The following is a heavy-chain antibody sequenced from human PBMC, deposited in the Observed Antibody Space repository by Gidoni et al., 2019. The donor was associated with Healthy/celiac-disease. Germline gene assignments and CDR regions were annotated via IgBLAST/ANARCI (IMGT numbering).Heavy chain of an antibody. CDR1: GFTFSSYA. CDR3: AREGGGLVAGTLYYFDY. CDR2: ISYDGSNK. D-gene: IGHD6-19*01. V-gene: IGHV3-30*01. J-gene: IGHJ4*02. Sequence: QVQLVESGGGVVQPGTSLRLSCAASGFTFSSYAMHWVRQAPGKGLEWVAVISYDGSNKYYADSVKGRFTISRDNFKNTLYLQMNSLRAEDTAVYYCAREGGGLVAGTLYYFDYWGQGTLVTVSS.